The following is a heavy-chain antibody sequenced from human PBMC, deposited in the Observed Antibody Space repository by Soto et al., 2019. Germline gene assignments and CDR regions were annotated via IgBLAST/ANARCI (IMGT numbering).Heavy chain of an antibody. D-gene: IGHD5-12*01. Sequence: GGSLRLSCAASGFSFSSYWMSWVRQAPGKGLEWVANIKQDGSEKYYVDSVKGRFTISRDNAKNSLNLQMNSLRAEDTAVYYCARLYSGYDYYYYYYMDVWGKGTTVTVS. J-gene: IGHJ6*03. CDR3: ARLYSGYDYYYYYYMDV. CDR2: IKQDGSEK. V-gene: IGHV3-7*01. CDR1: GFSFSSYW.